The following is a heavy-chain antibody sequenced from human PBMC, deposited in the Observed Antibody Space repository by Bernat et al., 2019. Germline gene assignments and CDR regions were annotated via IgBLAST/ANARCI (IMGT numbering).Heavy chain of an antibody. Sequence: EVQLLESGGGLVQPGGSLRLSCAASGFTFSSYAMSWVRQAPGKGLEWVSAISGSGGSTYYAESVKGRFTISRDNSKNTLYLQMNSLRAEDTAVYYCANGFYDSSGFDYWGQGTLVTVSS. CDR3: ANGFYDSSGFDY. CDR1: GFTFSSYA. CDR2: ISGSGGST. V-gene: IGHV3-23*01. D-gene: IGHD3-22*01. J-gene: IGHJ4*02.